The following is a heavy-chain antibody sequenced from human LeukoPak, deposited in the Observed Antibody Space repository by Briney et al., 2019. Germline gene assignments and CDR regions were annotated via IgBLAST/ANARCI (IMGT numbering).Heavy chain of an antibody. D-gene: IGHD1-26*01. CDR1: GFTFSSYG. CDR2: ISYDGSNK. V-gene: IGHV3-30*18. CDR3: AKDQWKQTRDYYYYGMDV. J-gene: IGHJ6*02. Sequence: GGSLRLSCAASGFTFSSYGMHWVHQAPGKGLEWVAVISYDGSNKYYADSVKGRFTISRDNSKNTLYLQMNSLRAEDTAVYYCAKDQWKQTRDYYYYGMDVWGQGTTVTVSS.